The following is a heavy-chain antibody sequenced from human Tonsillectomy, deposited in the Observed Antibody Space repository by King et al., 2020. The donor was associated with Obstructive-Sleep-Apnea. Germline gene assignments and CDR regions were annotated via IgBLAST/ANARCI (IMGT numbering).Heavy chain of an antibody. J-gene: IGHJ4*02. CDR1: GFTFSSYC. Sequence: VQLVESGGGLVQPGGSLRLSCAASGFTFSSYCMNWVRQAPGKGLVWVSRINSDGSRTSYADSVKGRVTISRDNAKNTLYLQMNSLRAGDTAVYYCARGFSSGWYRFLPPDYWGQGTLVTVSS. CDR3: ARGFSSGWYRFLPPDY. D-gene: IGHD6-19*01. V-gene: IGHV3-74*01. CDR2: INSDGSRT.